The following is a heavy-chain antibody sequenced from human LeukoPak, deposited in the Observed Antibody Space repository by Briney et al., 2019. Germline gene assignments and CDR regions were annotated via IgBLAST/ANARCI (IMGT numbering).Heavy chain of an antibody. V-gene: IGHV3-21*01. CDR1: GFTSSSYN. CDR2: ISGSSGYI. Sequence: GGSLRLSCAASGFTSSSYNMNWVRQAPGKGLEWVSSISGSSGYIYYADSMKGRFTIPRDNAKNSMDLQMNSLRAEDTAVYYCARDSCSGGSCYPPYYYYYGMDVWGQGTTVTVSS. CDR3: ARDSCSGGSCYPPYYYYYGMDV. J-gene: IGHJ6*02. D-gene: IGHD2-15*01.